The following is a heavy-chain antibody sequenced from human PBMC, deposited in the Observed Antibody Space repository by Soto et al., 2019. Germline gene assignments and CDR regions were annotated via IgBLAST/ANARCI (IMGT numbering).Heavy chain of an antibody. CDR2: IYYSGST. J-gene: IGHJ5*02. CDR3: SRHVKSSNYDFWSGYLWFDP. V-gene: IGHV4-39*01. Sequence: LSETLSLTCTVSGGSISSSSYYWGWIRQPPGKGLEWIGSIYYSGSTYYKTSLKSRVTISVDTSKNQFYLKLSSVTAADTAVYYCSRHVKSSNYDFWSGYLWFDPWGQGTLVTVSS. CDR1: GGSISSSSYY. D-gene: IGHD3-3*01.